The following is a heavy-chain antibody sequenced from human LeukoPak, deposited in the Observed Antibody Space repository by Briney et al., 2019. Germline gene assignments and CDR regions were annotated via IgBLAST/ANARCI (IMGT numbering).Heavy chain of an antibody. CDR1: GGSISSYY. V-gene: IGHV4-4*07. Sequence: SETLSLTCTVSGGSISSYYWSWIRQPAGKGLEWIGRIHTSGSTNYNPSLKSRVTMSVDTSKNQFSLKLSSVTAADTAVYYCARGFRGSGYYFSGLLDAFDIWGQGTMVTVSS. CDR3: ARGFRGSGYYFSGLLDAFDI. J-gene: IGHJ3*02. D-gene: IGHD3-22*01. CDR2: IHTSGST.